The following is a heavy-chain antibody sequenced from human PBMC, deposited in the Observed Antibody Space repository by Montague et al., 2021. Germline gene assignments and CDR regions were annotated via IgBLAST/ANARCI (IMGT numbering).Heavy chain of an antibody. J-gene: IGHJ5*02. D-gene: IGHD3-3*02. CDR2: VYYRGNM. V-gene: IGHV4-59*11. CDR1: GGSISSHY. Sequence: SETLSLTCTVSGGSISSHYWSWVRQPPGKGLEWIGCVYYRGNMAHNSSLKSRLTMLLDTAKNQVSLKLKSVTAADTAVYYCARDQHFSSGDNWFGLWGPGILVTVSS. CDR3: ARDQHFSSGDNWFGL.